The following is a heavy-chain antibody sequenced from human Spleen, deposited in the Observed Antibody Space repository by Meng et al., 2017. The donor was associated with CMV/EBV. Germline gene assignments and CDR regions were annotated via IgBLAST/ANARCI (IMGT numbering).Heavy chain of an antibody. V-gene: IGHV1-69*10. CDR2: IIPILGLT. CDR1: GGTFYA. D-gene: IGHD6-13*01. J-gene: IGHJ4*02. Sequence: SCKASGGTFYAISWVRQAPGQGLEWMGGIIPILGLTNYAQNFQDRLSITADESSSTSYMELNGLRSEDTATYYCAREGIAAPTYFDSWGQGTLVTSPQ. CDR3: AREGIAAPTYFDS.